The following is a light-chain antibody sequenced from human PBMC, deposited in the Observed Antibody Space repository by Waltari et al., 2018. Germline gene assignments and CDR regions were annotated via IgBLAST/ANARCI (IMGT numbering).Light chain of an antibody. CDR3: AAWDDSLSGPV. J-gene: IGLJ3*02. Sequence: QSVLTQPPSASGTPGQRVPISCSGSSSNIGSNYVSWNQQLPGTAPKLLIYRNNQRPSGVPDRFSGSKSGTSASLAISGLRSEDEADYYCAAWDDSLSGPVFGGGTKLTVL. CDR1: SSNIGSNY. V-gene: IGLV1-47*01. CDR2: RNN.